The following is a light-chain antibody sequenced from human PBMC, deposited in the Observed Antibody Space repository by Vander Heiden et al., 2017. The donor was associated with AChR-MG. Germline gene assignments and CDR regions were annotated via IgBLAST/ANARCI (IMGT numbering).Light chain of an antibody. CDR3: QQYGDLPRYT. CDR2: GAS. V-gene: IGKV3-20*01. Sequence: EIVLTQSPGTLSLSPGERAILSCRASQSVRSRYLAWYQQKPGQAPRLLIYGASSRSTGIPDRFSGSGSGTDFTLTISGLEPEDFAVYFCQQYGDLPRYTFGQGTKLEIK. CDR1: QSVRSRY. J-gene: IGKJ2*01.